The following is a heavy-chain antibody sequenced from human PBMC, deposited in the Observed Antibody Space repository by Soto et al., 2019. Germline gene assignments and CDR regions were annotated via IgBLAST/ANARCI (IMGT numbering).Heavy chain of an antibody. V-gene: IGHV4-34*01. CDR3: ARVRFLEWLEARYNWNDGVNWFDP. J-gene: IGHJ5*02. CDR2: INHSGST. Sequence: KTSETLSLTCAVYGGSFSGYYWSWIRQPPGKGLEWIGEINHSGSTNYNPSLKSRVTISVDTSKNQFSLKLSSVTAADTAVYYCARVRFLEWLEARYNWNDGVNWFDPWGQGTLVTVSS. CDR1: GGSFSGYY. D-gene: IGHD3-3*01.